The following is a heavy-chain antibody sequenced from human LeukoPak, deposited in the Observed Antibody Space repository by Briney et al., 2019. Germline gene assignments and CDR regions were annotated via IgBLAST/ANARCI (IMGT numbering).Heavy chain of an antibody. CDR2: IIPIFDTA. V-gene: IGHV1-69*06. Sequence: GASVKVSCKASGGTFNNYAISWVRQAPGQGLEWMGGIIPIFDTANYAQKFQGRVTITADKSTSTAYMELSSLRSEDTAVCYCARHHSKLRLEGNWFDPWGQGTLVTVSS. D-gene: IGHD3-3*01. CDR1: GGTFNNYA. CDR3: ARHHSKLRLEGNWFDP. J-gene: IGHJ5*02.